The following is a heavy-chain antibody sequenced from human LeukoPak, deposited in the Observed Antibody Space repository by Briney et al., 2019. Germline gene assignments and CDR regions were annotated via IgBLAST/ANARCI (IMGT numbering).Heavy chain of an antibody. CDR1: GGTFSSYA. CDR3: ERDPYYYDSSGYDRSWFDP. Sequence: SVKVSCKASGGTFSSYAISWVRQAPGQGLEWMGGIIPIFGTANYAQKFQGRVTITADESTSTAYMELSSLRSEDTAVYYCERDPYYYDSSGYDRSWFDPWGQGTLVTVSS. V-gene: IGHV1-69*13. D-gene: IGHD3-22*01. J-gene: IGHJ5*02. CDR2: IIPIFGTA.